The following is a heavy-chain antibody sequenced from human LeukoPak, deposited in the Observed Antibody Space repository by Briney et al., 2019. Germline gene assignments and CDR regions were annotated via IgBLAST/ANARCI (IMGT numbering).Heavy chain of an antibody. CDR3: TQFGGVIVDDY. V-gene: IGHV3-73*01. D-gene: IGHD3-16*02. Sequence: GSLRLSCAASGFTFSGSAMHWVRQASGKGLEWVCRIRSKANSYATAYAASVKGRFTISRDDSKNTAYLQMNSLKTEDTAVYYCTQFGGVIVDDYWGQGTLVTVSS. CDR1: GFTFSGSA. J-gene: IGHJ4*02. CDR2: IRSKANSYAT.